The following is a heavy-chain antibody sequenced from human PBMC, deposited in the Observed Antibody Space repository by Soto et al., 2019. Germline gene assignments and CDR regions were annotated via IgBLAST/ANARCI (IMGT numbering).Heavy chain of an antibody. CDR1: GGTFSSYA. D-gene: IGHD1-26*01. J-gene: IGHJ3*02. Sequence: SVKVSCKASGGTFSSYAISWVRQASGQGLEWMGGIIPIFGTAKYAQKFQGRVTITADESTSTAYLELSRLRSEDTAVYYCARGRKWELLFGAFDIWGQGTMVTVSS. CDR3: ARGRKWELLFGAFDI. V-gene: IGHV1-69*13. CDR2: IIPIFGTA.